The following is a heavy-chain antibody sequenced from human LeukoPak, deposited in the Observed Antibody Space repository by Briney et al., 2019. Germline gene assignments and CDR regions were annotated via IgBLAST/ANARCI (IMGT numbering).Heavy chain of an antibody. CDR3: ARDRYSNYDWFDP. V-gene: IGHV3-21*01. Sequence: AGGSLRLSCAASGFTFSGYSMNWVRQAPGKGLGWVSSISSSSSYIYYADSVKGRFTISRDNAKNSLYLQMNSLRAEDTAVYYCARDRYSNYDWFDPWGQGTLVTVSS. CDR2: ISSSSSYI. J-gene: IGHJ5*02. D-gene: IGHD4-11*01. CDR1: GFTFSGYS.